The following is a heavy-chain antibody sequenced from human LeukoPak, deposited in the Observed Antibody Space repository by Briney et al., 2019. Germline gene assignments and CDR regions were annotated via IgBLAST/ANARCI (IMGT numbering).Heavy chain of an antibody. J-gene: IGHJ6*02. CDR2: INHSGST. Sequence: PSETLSLTCAVYGGSFSGYYWSWIRQPPGKGLEWIGEINHSGSTNYNPSLKSRVTISVDTSKNQFSLKLSSVTAADTAVYYCRWYIRSNYYNMDVWGQGITVTVSS. V-gene: IGHV4-34*01. D-gene: IGHD4-23*01. CDR3: RWYIRSNYYNMDV. CDR1: GGSFSGYY.